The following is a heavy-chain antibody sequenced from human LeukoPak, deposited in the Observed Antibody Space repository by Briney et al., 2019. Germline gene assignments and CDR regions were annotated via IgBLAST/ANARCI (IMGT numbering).Heavy chain of an antibody. V-gene: IGHV3-21*01. D-gene: IGHD5-12*01. CDR3: ARDPGFTHGYNHFDY. CDR2: ISSSSSYI. J-gene: IGHJ4*02. CDR1: GFTFSGYS. Sequence: GGSLRLSCAASGFTFSGYSMNWVRQAPGKGLEWVSSISSSSSYIYYADSVKGRFTISRDNAKNSLYLQMNSLRAEDTAVYYCARDPGFTHGYNHFDYWGQGTLVTVSS.